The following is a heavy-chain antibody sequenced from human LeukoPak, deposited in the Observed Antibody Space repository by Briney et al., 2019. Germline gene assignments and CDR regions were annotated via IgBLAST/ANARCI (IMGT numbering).Heavy chain of an antibody. J-gene: IGHJ3*02. CDR3: ARLPLYMFQTGDGAFDI. CDR1: GFTFSSYW. D-gene: IGHD3-10*02. V-gene: IGHV3-7*01. CDR2: IKQDGSEK. Sequence: PGGSLRLSCAASGFTFSSYWMSWVRQAPGKGLEWVANIKQDGSEKYYVDSVKGRFTISRDNAKNSLYLQMNSLRAEDTAVYYCARLPLYMFQTGDGAFDIWGQGTMVTVSS.